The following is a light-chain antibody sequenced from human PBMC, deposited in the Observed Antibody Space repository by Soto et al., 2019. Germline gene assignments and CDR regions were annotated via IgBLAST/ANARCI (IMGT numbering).Light chain of an antibody. CDR3: LLYMGCGIVI. CDR1: TGSVSTNYY. CDR2: NTK. V-gene: IGLV8-61*01. Sequence: QTVVTQEPSFSVSPGGTVTLTCGLSTGSVSTNYYPSWYQQTPGQPPRTLIFNTKTRSSGVPDRFSGSIVGNKAALTITGAQADDECDYYCLLYMGCGIVIFGGGTKLTVL. J-gene: IGLJ2*01.